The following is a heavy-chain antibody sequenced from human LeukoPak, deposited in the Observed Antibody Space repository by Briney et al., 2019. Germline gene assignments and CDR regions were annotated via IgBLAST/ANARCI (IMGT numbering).Heavy chain of an antibody. CDR1: GFTFSSYA. J-gene: IGHJ4*02. Sequence: PGGSLRLSCAASGFTFSSYAMHWVRQAPGKGLEWVAVISYDGSNKYYADSVKGRFTISRDNAKNSLYLQMNSLRAEDTALYYCAKDIQWEPTNYFDYWGQGTLVTVSS. V-gene: IGHV3-30*04. CDR3: AKDIQWEPTNYFDY. CDR2: ISYDGSNK. D-gene: IGHD1-26*01.